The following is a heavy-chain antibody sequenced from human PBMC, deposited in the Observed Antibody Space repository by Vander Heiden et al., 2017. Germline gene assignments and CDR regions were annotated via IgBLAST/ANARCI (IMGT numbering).Heavy chain of an antibody. CDR1: GGAITSGTYY. D-gene: IGHD3-10*01. CDR3: ARQQFAGPPPHPYYFDF. CDR2: FFYSGTT. J-gene: IGHJ4*02. Sequence: LRLQESGPGLVKPAETLSLTCRVSGGAITSGTYYWGWLRQSPGKGLELIGSFFYSGTTYYNPSLKSRVTISVGTSENQFSLKLRSVTAEDTAVYYCARQQFAGPPPHPYYFDFWGQGTLVTVSS. V-gene: IGHV4-39*01.